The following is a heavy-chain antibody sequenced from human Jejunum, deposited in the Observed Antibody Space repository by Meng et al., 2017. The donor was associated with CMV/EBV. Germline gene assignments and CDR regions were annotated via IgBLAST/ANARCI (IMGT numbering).Heavy chain of an antibody. CDR1: GGSFSNYY. J-gene: IGHJ5*02. V-gene: IGHV4-34*01. CDR2: VSHDGST. Sequence: CAVYGGSFSNYYWSWIRQTPGKGLEWIGEVSHDGSTNYNPSLKSRVTISVDTSKNQFSLTLTSATAADTAVYYCVRDPFREWFDPWGQGTRVTVSS. CDR3: VRDPFREWFDP. D-gene: IGHD3-10*01.